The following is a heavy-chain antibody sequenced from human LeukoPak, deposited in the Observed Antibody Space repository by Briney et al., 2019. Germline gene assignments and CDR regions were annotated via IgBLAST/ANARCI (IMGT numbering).Heavy chain of an antibody. V-gene: IGHV1-2*02. CDR2: INPNSGGT. D-gene: IGHD2-8*01. CDR3: ARAEVVLVVYAIGEAFDI. J-gene: IGHJ3*02. CDR1: GYTFTGDY. Sequence: GASVKVSCKXSGYTFTGDYMHWVRQAPGQGLEWMGRINPNSGGTNYAQKFQGRVTMTRDTSISTAYMELSRLRSDDTAVYYCARAEVVLVVYAIGEAFDIWGQGTMVTVSS.